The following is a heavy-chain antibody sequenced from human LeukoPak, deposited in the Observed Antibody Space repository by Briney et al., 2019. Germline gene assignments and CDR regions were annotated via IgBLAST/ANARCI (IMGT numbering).Heavy chain of an antibody. Sequence: PGGSLRLSCAASGFTFDSYVMTWVRQAPGKGLEWVSTISATGGATYHADSVKGRFTTSRDNSKNTLYLQMSSLRAEDTAVYFCAKGLPTLLYYYMDVWGKGTTVTVSS. J-gene: IGHJ6*03. CDR3: AKGLPTLLYYYMDV. D-gene: IGHD3-16*01. CDR1: GFTFDSYV. CDR2: ISATGGAT. V-gene: IGHV3-23*01.